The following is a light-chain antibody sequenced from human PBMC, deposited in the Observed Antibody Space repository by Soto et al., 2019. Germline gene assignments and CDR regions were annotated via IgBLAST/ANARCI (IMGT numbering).Light chain of an antibody. CDR3: MQGTHWPWT. J-gene: IGKJ1*01. Sequence: DVVMTQSPLSLPVSLGQPASISCRSSQSIIRSDGDTYLNWFQQRPGQSPRRLIYKVSDRDSGVPDRFSGSGSGTDFTLKISRVEAEDVGVYYCMQGTHWPWTFGQGTEVEIK. V-gene: IGKV2-30*02. CDR2: KVS. CDR1: QSIIRSDGDTY.